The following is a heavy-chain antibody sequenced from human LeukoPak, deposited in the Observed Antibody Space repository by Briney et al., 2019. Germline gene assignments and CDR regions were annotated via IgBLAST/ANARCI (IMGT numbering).Heavy chain of an antibody. CDR1: GYTFTSDY. CDR3: ARGSRFLDY. V-gene: IGHV1-46*01. Sequence: ASVKVSCKASGYTFTSDYIHWVRQAPGQGLEWLGIINPSGGRTTYGQNFQGRVTMTRDTSTSTVYMEPSSLRSEGTAVYYCARGSRFLDYWGQGTLVTVSS. CDR2: INPSGGRT. D-gene: IGHD3-3*01. J-gene: IGHJ4*02.